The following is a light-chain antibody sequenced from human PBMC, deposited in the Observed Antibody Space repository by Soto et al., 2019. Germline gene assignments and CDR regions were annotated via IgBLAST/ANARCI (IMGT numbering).Light chain of an antibody. CDR3: QQSSNWPPGYT. Sequence: EIVLTQSPATLSLSPGERATLSCRASQSVSRYLAWYQQKPGQAPRLLIYDASSRAIGIPARFSGSGSGTDFTLTISSLEREDFAVYCCQQSSNWPPGYTFGQGTKLEIK. V-gene: IGKV3-11*01. CDR2: DAS. CDR1: QSVSRY. J-gene: IGKJ2*01.